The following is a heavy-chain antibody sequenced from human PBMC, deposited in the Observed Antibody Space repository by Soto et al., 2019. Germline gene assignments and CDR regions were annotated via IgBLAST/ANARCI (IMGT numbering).Heavy chain of an antibody. J-gene: IGHJ6*02. CDR3: ASSGVTDYYYYGMDV. CDR2: IVVGSGNT. Sequence: ASVKVSCKASGFTFTNSAVQWVRQARGQRLEWIGWIVVGSGNTNYAQKFQERVTITRDMSTSTAYMELSSLRSEDTAVYYCASSGVTDYYYYGMDVWGQGTTVTVSS. CDR1: GFTFTNSA. V-gene: IGHV1-58*01. D-gene: IGHD3-10*01.